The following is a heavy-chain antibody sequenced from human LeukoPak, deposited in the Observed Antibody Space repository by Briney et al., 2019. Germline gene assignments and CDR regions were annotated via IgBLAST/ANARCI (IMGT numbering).Heavy chain of an antibody. CDR1: GGSVSSGSYY. Sequence: SETLSLTCTVSGGSVSSGSYYWSWIRQPPGKGLEWIGYIYYSGSTNYNPSLKSRVTISVDTSKNQFSLQLNSVTPEDTAVYYCARETTTSGSPFDYWGQGTLVTVSS. CDR2: IYYSGST. J-gene: IGHJ4*02. V-gene: IGHV4-61*01. D-gene: IGHD6-19*01. CDR3: ARETTTSGSPFDY.